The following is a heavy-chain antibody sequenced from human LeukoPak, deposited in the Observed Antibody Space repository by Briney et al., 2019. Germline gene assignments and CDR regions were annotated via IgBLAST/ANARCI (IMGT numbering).Heavy chain of an antibody. CDR1: GGTFSSYA. CDR3: ARAQETYSSGWYGYAFDI. J-gene: IGHJ3*02. V-gene: IGHV1-69*13. D-gene: IGHD6-19*01. CDR2: IIPIFGTS. Sequence: GASVKVSCKASGGTFSSYAFSWVRQAPGQGLEWMGGIIPIFGTSNYAQKFRGRVTMTADESTSTAYMELSSLRSEDTALYYCARAQETYSSGWYGYAFDIWGQGTVVTVSS.